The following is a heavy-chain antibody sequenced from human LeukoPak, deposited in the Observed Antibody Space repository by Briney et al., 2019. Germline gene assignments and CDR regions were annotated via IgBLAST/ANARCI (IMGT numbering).Heavy chain of an antibody. CDR1: GFILSSYW. CDR2: IHSDGSST. V-gene: IGHV3-74*01. Sequence: GGSLRLSCAASGFILSSYWMHWVRQAPGKGLVWVSRIHSDGSSTSYADPVRGRFTISRDDAKSTLYLQMNSLRAEDTAVYYCARSGWPYYFDYWGQGTLVTVSS. J-gene: IGHJ4*02. CDR3: ARSGWPYYFDY. D-gene: IGHD3-22*01.